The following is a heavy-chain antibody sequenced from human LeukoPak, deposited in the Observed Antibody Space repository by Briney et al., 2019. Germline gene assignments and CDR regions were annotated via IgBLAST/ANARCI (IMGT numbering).Heavy chain of an antibody. Sequence: HPGGSLRLSCAASGFTFSSYAMSWVRQAPGKGLEWVSAISGSGGSTYYADSVKGRFTISRDNAKNTLYLQMNSLRAEDTAVYYCAREGPNFYGSGSYWFDYWGQGTLVTVSS. J-gene: IGHJ4*02. D-gene: IGHD3-10*01. CDR2: ISGSGGST. CDR1: GFTFSSYA. CDR3: AREGPNFYGSGSYWFDY. V-gene: IGHV3-23*01.